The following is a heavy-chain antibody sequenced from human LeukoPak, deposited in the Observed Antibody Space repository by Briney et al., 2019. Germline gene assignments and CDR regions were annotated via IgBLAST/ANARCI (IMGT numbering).Heavy chain of an antibody. D-gene: IGHD3-9*01. CDR2: IYYSGST. CDR1: GGSVSSGSYH. V-gene: IGHV4-61*01. Sequence: SETLSLTCTVSGGSVSSGSYHWSWIRQPPGKGLEWIGYIYYSGSTNYNPSLKSRVTISVDTSKNQFSLKLSSVTAADTAVYYCARGDRYYDILTGYYRGGLDGYWGQGTLVTVSS. J-gene: IGHJ4*02. CDR3: ARGDRYYDILTGYYRGGLDGY.